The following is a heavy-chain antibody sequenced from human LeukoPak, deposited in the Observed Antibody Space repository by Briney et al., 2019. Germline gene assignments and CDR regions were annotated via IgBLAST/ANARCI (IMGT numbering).Heavy chain of an antibody. CDR3: ARGFLAAD. CDR2: INHSGST. J-gene: IGHJ4*02. V-gene: IGHV4-34*01. CDR1: GGSFSGYY. Sequence: SETLSLTCAVYGGSFSGYYWSWIRQPPGKGPEWIGEINHSGSTNYNPSLKSRVTISVDTSKNQFSLKLSSVTAADTAVYYCARGFLAADWGQGTLVTVSS. D-gene: IGHD3-3*01.